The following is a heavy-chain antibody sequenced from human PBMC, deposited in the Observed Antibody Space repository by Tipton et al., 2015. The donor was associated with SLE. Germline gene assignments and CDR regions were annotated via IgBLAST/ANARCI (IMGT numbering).Heavy chain of an antibody. Sequence: TLSLTCTVSGGSVSTTNYYWGWIRQPPGKGLEWIGSISYSGSTYYNASLKSRVTSFVDTSKNQFSLKLSSVTAADTAVYYCASEIRFLDLATPSVGRFKHNWFDPWGQGTLVTVSS. J-gene: IGHJ5*02. V-gene: IGHV4-39*01. D-gene: IGHD3-3*01. CDR3: ASEIRFLDLATPSVGRFKHNWFDP. CDR2: ISYSGST. CDR1: GGSVSTTNYY.